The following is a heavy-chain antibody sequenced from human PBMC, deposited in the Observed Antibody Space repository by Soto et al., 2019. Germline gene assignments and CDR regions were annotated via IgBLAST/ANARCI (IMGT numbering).Heavy chain of an antibody. J-gene: IGHJ6*02. CDR1: GGSISSSSYY. Sequence: QLQLQESGPGLVKPSETLSLTCTVSGGSISSSSYYWGWIRQPPGKGLEWIGSIYYSGSTYYNPSLKSRVTISVDTSKNQFSLKLSSVTAADTAVYYCARHTHWSGRSYYYYGMDVWGQGTTVTVSS. V-gene: IGHV4-39*01. CDR2: IYYSGST. CDR3: ARHTHWSGRSYYYYGMDV. D-gene: IGHD3-3*01.